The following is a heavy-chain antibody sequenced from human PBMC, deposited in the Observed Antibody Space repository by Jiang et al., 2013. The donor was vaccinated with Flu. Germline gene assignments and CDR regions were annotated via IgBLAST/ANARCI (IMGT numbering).Heavy chain of an antibody. V-gene: IGHV3-15*01. J-gene: IGHJ4*02. D-gene: IGHD3-10*01. CDR1: GFSFTNAW. CDR2: IRSKTDGGRA. CDR3: TTYYYESGLLGFFDN. Sequence: VQLVESGGDLVKPGGSLRLSCTASGFSFTNAWMSWVRQAPGKGLEWVGRIRSKTDGGRADYAAPVKGRFSISRDDSKNTLYLQMNNLKTEDTAVYYCTTYYYESGLLGFFDNWGQGNPGPRLL.